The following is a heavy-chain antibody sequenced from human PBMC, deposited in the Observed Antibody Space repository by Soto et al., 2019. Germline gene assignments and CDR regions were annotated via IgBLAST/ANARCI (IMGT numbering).Heavy chain of an antibody. D-gene: IGHD5-18*01. J-gene: IGHJ6*02. CDR3: ARGPQRRYSYGSYYYYYYGMGV. CDR1: GYSINSGYF. V-gene: IGHV4-38-2*01. Sequence: LSLTCAVSGYSINSGYFWDWIRQPPGKGLEWVGNIFHSGTTYYNPSLKSRVTISVDTSKNQFSLKLSSVTAADTAVYYCARGPQRRYSYGSYYYYYYGMGVWGQGTTVTVSS. CDR2: IFHSGTT.